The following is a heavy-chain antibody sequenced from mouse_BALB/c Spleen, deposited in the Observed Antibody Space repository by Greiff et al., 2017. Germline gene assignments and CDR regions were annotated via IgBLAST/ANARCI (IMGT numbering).Heavy chain of an antibody. Sequence: QLQPSGPEPDKPGASVQISCKASCFQFTGHQLNWVKPSNGKSLEWIGNIDPYYGSTSYKHKFKGKATLTVDKSSSTAYMQLKRLTSEDSAVYYCARSGDYDIDYWGQGTTLTVSS. D-gene: IGHD2-4*01. CDR3: ARSGDYDIDY. J-gene: IGHJ2*01. CDR1: CFQFTGHQ. CDR2: IDPYYGST. V-gene: IGHV1-39*01.